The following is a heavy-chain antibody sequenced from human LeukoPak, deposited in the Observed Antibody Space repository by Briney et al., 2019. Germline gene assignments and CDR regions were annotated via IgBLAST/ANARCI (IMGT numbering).Heavy chain of an antibody. Sequence: PSETLSLTCTVSGGSISSGGYYWSWIRQHTGKGLEWIGYIYYSGSTYYNPSLKSRVTISVDTSKNQFSLKLSSVTAADTAVYYCARHPMTTVTRTPYNWFDPWGQGTLVTVSS. V-gene: IGHV4-31*03. J-gene: IGHJ5*02. CDR1: GGSISSGGYY. CDR2: IYYSGST. D-gene: IGHD4-17*01. CDR3: ARHPMTTVTRTPYNWFDP.